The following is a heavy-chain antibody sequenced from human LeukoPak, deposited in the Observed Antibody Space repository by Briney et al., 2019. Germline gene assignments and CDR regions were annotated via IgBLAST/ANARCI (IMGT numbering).Heavy chain of an antibody. V-gene: IGHV3-23*01. CDR3: ATHYYDSSGYYPFDY. Sequence: PGGSLRLSCAASGFTFSSYAMSWVRQAPGKGLEWVSAISGSGGSTYYADSVKGRSTISRDNSKNTLYLQMNSLTAEDTAVYYCATHYYDSSGYYPFDYWGQGTLVTVSS. J-gene: IGHJ4*02. CDR1: GFTFSSYA. D-gene: IGHD3-22*01. CDR2: ISGSGGST.